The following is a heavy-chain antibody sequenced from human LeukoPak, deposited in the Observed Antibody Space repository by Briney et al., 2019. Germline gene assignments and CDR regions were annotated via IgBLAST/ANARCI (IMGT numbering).Heavy chain of an antibody. CDR3: AKEVVLGESNYFYYGVDV. CDR1: GFNFRGYA. D-gene: IGHD6-6*01. J-gene: IGHJ6*02. Sequence: GGSLRLSCAASGFNFRGYAMSWVRQAPGKGLGWVSGISGSGARAHYAESVRGRFTISRDSSQNTLHLEMNSLRAEDTAVYYCAKEVVLGESNYFYYGVDVWGQGTTVTVSS. CDR2: ISGSGARA. V-gene: IGHV3-23*01.